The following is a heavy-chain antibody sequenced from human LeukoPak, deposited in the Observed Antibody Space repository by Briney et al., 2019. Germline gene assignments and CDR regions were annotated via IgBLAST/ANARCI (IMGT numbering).Heavy chain of an antibody. V-gene: IGHV3-20*04. CDR3: AREQLSAFDI. CDR1: GFTFDDDG. J-gene: IGHJ3*02. CDR2: CNWNVGST. Sequence: GGSLRLSCAAVGFTFDDDGMGWVGRAPGKGLEWLSGCNWNVGSTGYADSVKGRFTISRDNAKNSLYLQMNSLRAEDTALYYCAREQLSAFDIWGQGTMVTVSS. D-gene: IGHD6-6*01.